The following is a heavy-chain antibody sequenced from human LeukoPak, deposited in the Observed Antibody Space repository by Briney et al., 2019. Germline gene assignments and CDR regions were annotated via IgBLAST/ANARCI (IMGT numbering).Heavy chain of an antibody. V-gene: IGHV1-46*01. D-gene: IGHD5-24*01. CDR2: ISPSGGST. J-gene: IGHJ5*02. CDR1: GYTFTSNY. CDR3: ARDNSVRDEAWWFNP. Sequence: GXSVKVXCKAFGYTFTSNYMHWVRQAPGQGPEWMGVISPSGGSTTYAQKFQGRVTLTRDMSTSTDYLELSSLRCEDTAVYYCARDNSVRDEAWWFNPWGQGTLVTVSS.